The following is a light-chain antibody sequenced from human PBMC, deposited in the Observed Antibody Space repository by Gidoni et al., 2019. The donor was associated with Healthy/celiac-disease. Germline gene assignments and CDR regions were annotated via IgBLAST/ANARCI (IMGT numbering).Light chain of an antibody. J-gene: IGKJ1*01. CDR3: QPYNSAPWT. CDR1: QGIINY. Sequence: EIKMTQSPYPLSASVGDRVTITCRARQGIINYLAWYQQKPGKVPKLLIYAASTLQSVVPSRFSGSGSGPDFTLTISSLQPEDVATYYCQPYNSAPWTFGQGTKVEIK. CDR2: AAS. V-gene: IGKV1-27*01.